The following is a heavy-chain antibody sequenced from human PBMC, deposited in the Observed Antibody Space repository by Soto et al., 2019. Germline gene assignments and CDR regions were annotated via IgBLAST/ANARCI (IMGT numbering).Heavy chain of an antibody. CDR2: ISSSSNTI. J-gene: IGHJ4*02. CDR1: GFTCNIYS. CDR3: ARESGGSTDY. V-gene: IGHV3-48*01. D-gene: IGHD2-2*01. Sequence: GGSLRLSCAASGFTCNIYSMNWVRQAPGKGLEWVSYISSSSNTIYYADSVKGRFTISRDNAKNSLYLQINSLRAEDTAVYYCARESGGSTDYWGQGTQVTVFS.